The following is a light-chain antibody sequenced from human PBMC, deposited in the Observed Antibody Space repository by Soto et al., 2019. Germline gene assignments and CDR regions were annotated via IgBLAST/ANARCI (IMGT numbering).Light chain of an antibody. CDR2: EVS. CDR3: FSFTTDWTHV. CDR1: SSDIGAYNY. V-gene: IGLV2-14*01. Sequence: QSVLTQPASVSGSPGQSITISCTGSSSDIGAYNYVSWFQQYPGKAPKLIISEVSHRPSGVSNRFSGSKSGTAASLTISGLQTEDEADYFCFSFTTDWTHVFGTGTKLTVL. J-gene: IGLJ1*01.